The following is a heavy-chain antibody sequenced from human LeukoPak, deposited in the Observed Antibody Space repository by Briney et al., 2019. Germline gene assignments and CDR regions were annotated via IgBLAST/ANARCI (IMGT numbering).Heavy chain of an antibody. CDR2: IYYSGST. CDR1: GGSISSSSYY. J-gene: IGHJ4*02. V-gene: IGHV4-61*01. CDR3: ARVRDSVYYFDY. Sequence: SETLSLTCTVSGGSISSSSYYWSWIRQPPGKGLEWIGYIYYSGSTNYNPSLKSRVTISVDTSKNQFSLKLSSVTAADTAVYYCARVRDSVYYFDYWGQGTLVTVSS. D-gene: IGHD3-10*01.